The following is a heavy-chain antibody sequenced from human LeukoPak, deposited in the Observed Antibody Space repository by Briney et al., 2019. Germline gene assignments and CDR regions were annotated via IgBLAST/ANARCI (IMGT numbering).Heavy chain of an antibody. D-gene: IGHD3-10*01. CDR1: GYTFTGYY. J-gene: IGHJ5*02. Sequence: ASVKVSCKASGYTFTGYYMHWVRQAPGQGLEWMGWINPNSGGTNYAQKFQGRVTMTRDTSISTAYMELSRLRSDDTAVYYCARDNYHYYGLGSYNNWFDPWGQGTLVTVSS. CDR3: ARDNYHYYGLGSYNNWFDP. CDR2: INPNSGGT. V-gene: IGHV1-2*02.